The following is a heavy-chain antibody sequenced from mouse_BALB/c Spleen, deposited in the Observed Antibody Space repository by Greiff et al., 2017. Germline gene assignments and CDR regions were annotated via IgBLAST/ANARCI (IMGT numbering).Heavy chain of an antibody. CDR2: INSNGGST. CDR3: ARHDYGSSYYWYFDV. CDR1: GFTFSSYY. Sequence: EVKLMESGGGLVKLGGSLKLSCAASGFTFSSYYMSWVRQTPEKRLELVAAINSNGGSTYYPDTVKGRFTISRDNAKNTLYLQMSSLKSEDTALYYCARHDYGSSYYWYFDVWGAGTTVTVSS. D-gene: IGHD1-1*01. V-gene: IGHV5-6-2*01. J-gene: IGHJ1*01.